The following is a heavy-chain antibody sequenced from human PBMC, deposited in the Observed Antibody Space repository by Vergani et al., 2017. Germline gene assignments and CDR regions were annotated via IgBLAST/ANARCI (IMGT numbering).Heavy chain of an antibody. CDR2: IYPGDSDT. Sequence: EVQLVQSGAEVKKPGESLKISCKGSGYSFTSYWIGWVRQMPGKGLEWMGIIYPGDSDTRYSPSFQGQVTISADKSISTAYLQWSSLKASDTAMSYCARQLTVGYYGSGSYDYWGQGTLVTVSS. D-gene: IGHD3-10*01. V-gene: IGHV5-51*01. CDR3: ARQLTVGYYGSGSYDY. J-gene: IGHJ4*02. CDR1: GYSFTSYW.